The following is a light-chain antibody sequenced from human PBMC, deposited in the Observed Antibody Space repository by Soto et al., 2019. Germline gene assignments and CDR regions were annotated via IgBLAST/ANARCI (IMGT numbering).Light chain of an antibody. CDR3: SSYTSSSTPYVV. Sequence: QLVLTQPASVSGSPGQSITISCTGTSSDVGGYNYVSWYQQHPGKAPKLMIYDVSNRPSGVSNRFSGSKSGNTASLTISGLQAEDEADYYCSSYTSSSTPYVVFGGGTKLTVL. V-gene: IGLV2-14*01. CDR2: DVS. CDR1: SSDVGGYNY. J-gene: IGLJ2*01.